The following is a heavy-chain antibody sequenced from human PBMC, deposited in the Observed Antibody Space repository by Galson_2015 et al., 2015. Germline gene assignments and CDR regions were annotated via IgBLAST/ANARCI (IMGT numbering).Heavy chain of an antibody. CDR1: GFTFSSYA. Sequence: SLRLSCAASGFTFSSYAMHWVRQAPGKGLEYVSAISSNGGSTYYADSMKGRFTISRDNSKNTLYLQMSSLRAEDTAVYYCVKDWRREVPAVPYYMDVWGKGTTVTVSS. J-gene: IGHJ6*03. CDR3: VKDWRREVPAVPYYMDV. D-gene: IGHD2-2*01. V-gene: IGHV3-64D*06. CDR2: ISSNGGST.